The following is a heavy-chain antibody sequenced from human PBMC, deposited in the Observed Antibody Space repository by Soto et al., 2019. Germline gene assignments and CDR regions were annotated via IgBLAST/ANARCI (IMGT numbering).Heavy chain of an antibody. D-gene: IGHD4-17*01. CDR2: ISGSGVGT. CDR3: VKCMTTVNTFPFDI. CDR1: GFTFRSYA. J-gene: IGHJ3*02. Sequence: EVQLLESGGGLVQPGGSLRLSCAASGFTFRSYAMSWVRQAPGKGLEWVSAISGSGVGTYYADSVKGRFTISRDNSKNTLDLPMNSLRAEDTAVYYCVKCMTTVNTFPFDIWGHGPMVTVAS. V-gene: IGHV3-23*01.